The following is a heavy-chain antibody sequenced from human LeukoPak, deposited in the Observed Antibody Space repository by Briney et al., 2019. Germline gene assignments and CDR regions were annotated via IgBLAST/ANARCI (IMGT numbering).Heavy chain of an antibody. Sequence: SVKVSCKASGGTFNPYSINWVRQAPGQGFEWMGRIIAILSQANYAQKFQGRVSITADESTTTAYLELRSLRSEDTAVYYCATGGGYVDAFDIWGQGTMVTVSS. D-gene: IGHD5-12*01. CDR1: GGTFNPYS. CDR3: ATGGGYVDAFDI. J-gene: IGHJ3*02. CDR2: IIAILSQA. V-gene: IGHV1-69*11.